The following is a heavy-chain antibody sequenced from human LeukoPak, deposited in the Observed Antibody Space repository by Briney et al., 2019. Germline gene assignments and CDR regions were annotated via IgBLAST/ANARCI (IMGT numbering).Heavy chain of an antibody. Sequence: GGSLRLSCAASGFTFSTYAMSWVRQAPGKGLEWVSAISCSGGSKYYADSVKGRFTISRDNSKNTLYLQMNSLRAEDTAVYYCAKYDYGGNGVFDYWGQGTLVTVSS. J-gene: IGHJ4*02. D-gene: IGHD4-23*01. CDR1: GFTFSTYA. CDR2: ISCSGGSK. V-gene: IGHV3-23*01. CDR3: AKYDYGGNGVFDY.